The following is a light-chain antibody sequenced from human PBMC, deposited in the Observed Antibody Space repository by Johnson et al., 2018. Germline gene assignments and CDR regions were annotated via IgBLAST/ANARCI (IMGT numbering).Light chain of an antibody. CDR1: SSNIGNNY. V-gene: IGLV1-51*02. J-gene: IGLJ1*01. CDR2: ENN. CDR3: GTWDSRLSAGNV. Sequence: QSVLTQPPSVSAAPGQKVTIYCSGSSSNIGNNYVSWYQQLPGTAPKLLIYENNKRPSGIPDRFSGSKSGTSATLGITGLQTGDEADYYCGTWDSRLSAGNVFGTGTKVTVL.